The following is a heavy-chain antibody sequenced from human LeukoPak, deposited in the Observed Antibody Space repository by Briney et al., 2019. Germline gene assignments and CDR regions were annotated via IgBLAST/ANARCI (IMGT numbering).Heavy chain of an antibody. CDR3: ARAKNYYGSGDFDY. D-gene: IGHD3-10*01. J-gene: IGHJ4*02. Sequence: SETLSLTCTVSGGSISSYYWSWIRQPPGKGLEWIGYIYYSGSTNYIPSLKSRVTISVDTSKNQFSLKLSSVTAADTAVYYCARAKNYYGSGDFDYWGQGTLVTVSS. V-gene: IGHV4-59*01. CDR2: IYYSGST. CDR1: GGSISSYY.